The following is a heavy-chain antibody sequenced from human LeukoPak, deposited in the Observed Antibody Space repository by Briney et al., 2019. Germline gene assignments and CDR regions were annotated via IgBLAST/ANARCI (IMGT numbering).Heavy chain of an antibody. CDR1: GGSISSYY. V-gene: IGHV4-59*12. D-gene: IGHD2-8*01. J-gene: IGHJ4*02. CDR2: IYYSGGT. CDR3: ARENVDAFYDY. Sequence: TSETLSLTCTVSGGSISSYYWSWIRQPPGKGLEWIGYIYYSGGTNYNPSLKSRVTISVDTSKNQFSLKLSSVTAADTAVYYCARENVDAFYDYWGQGTLVTVST.